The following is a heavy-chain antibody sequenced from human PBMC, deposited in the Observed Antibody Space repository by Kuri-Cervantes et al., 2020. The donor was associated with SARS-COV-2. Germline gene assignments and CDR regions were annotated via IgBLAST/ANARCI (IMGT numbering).Heavy chain of an antibody. J-gene: IGHJ5*02. CDR3: ARDDSPPYCSSTSCYLNWFDP. D-gene: IGHD2-2*01. CDR2: MNPNSGNT. V-gene: IGHV1-8*02. Sequence: ASVKVSCKASGYTFTSYDINWVRQATGQGLEWMGWMNPNSGNTGYAQKFQGRVTMTRNTSISTAYMELSSLRSDDTAVYYCARDDSPPYCSSTSCYLNWFDPWGQGTLVTVSS. CDR1: GYTFTSYD.